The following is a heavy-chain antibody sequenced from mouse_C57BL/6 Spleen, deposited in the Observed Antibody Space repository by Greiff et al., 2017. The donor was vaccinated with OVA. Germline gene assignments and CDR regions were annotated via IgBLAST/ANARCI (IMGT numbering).Heavy chain of an antibody. D-gene: IGHD1-1*01. Sequence: EVKVVESGGGLVKPGGSLKLSCAASGFTFSDYGMHWVRQAPEKGLEWVAYISSGSSTIYYADTGKGRFTISRDNAKNTLFLQMTSLRSEDTAMYYCARANYYGSSYPSFDYWGQGTTLTVSS. CDR1: GFTFSDYG. J-gene: IGHJ2*01. CDR3: ARANYYGSSYPSFDY. CDR2: ISSGSSTI. V-gene: IGHV5-17*01.